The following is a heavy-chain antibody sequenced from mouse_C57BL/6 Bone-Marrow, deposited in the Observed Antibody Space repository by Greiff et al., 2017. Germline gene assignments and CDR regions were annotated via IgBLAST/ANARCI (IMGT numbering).Heavy chain of an antibody. Sequence: QVQLQQSGAELVKPGASVKLSCTASGYTFNSYWMHWVKQRPGQGLEWIGRIHPTSGSTDYTAKFTGKATLTVDKSSSTAYMQLSSLTSEDTAVYYCARAWFAYWGQGTLVTVSA. CDR1: GYTFNSYW. CDR3: ARAWFAY. J-gene: IGHJ3*01. V-gene: IGHV1-64*01. CDR2: IHPTSGST.